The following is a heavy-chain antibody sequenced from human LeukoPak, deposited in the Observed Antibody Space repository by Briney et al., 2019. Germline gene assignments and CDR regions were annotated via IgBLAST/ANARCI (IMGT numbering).Heavy chain of an antibody. CDR1: GFTFDDYA. CDR3: TKEETKYTFGNAFDY. V-gene: IGHV3-9*01. D-gene: IGHD4-23*01. Sequence: PGGSLRLSCAASGFTFDDYAMHWVRHAPGQGLEWVSSIYWNSGIITYADSVRGRFTISRDNADNSLFLQMDSLRPEDTALYYCTKEETKYTFGNAFDYWGQGTLVTVSS. CDR2: IYWNSGII. J-gene: IGHJ4*02.